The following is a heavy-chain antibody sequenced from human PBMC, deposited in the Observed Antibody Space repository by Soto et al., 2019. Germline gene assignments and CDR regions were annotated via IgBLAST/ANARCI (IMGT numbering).Heavy chain of an antibody. D-gene: IGHD3-3*01. Sequence: GGSLRLSCAASGFTFSSYGMHWVRQAPGKGLEWVAVIWYDGSNKYYADSVKGRFTISRDNSKNTLYLQMNSLRAEDTAVYYCARDVSEWLPPALGMDVWGQGTTVTVS. CDR1: GFTFSSYG. CDR3: ARDVSEWLPPALGMDV. CDR2: IWYDGSNK. V-gene: IGHV3-33*01. J-gene: IGHJ6*02.